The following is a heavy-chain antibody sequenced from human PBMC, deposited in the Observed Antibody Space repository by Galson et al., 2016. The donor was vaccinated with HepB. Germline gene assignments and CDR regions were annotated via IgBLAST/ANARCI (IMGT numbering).Heavy chain of an antibody. CDR1: GFTFSFYA. Sequence: SLRLSCAASGFTFSFYAMHWVRQAPGKGLEYVSAISGNGGSTYYADSVKGRFTISRDNSKNTLYLQMSSLRTEDTAVYYCVKGGGHSSGWYKGAFDYWGLGTLVTVSS. J-gene: IGHJ4*02. V-gene: IGHV3-64D*06. D-gene: IGHD6-19*01. CDR2: ISGNGGST. CDR3: VKGGGHSSGWYKGAFDY.